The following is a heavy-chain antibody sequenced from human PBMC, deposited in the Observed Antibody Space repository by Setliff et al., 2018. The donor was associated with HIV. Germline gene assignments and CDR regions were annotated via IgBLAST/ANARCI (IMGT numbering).Heavy chain of an antibody. CDR2: FHYRGSP. J-gene: IGHJ2*01. V-gene: IGHV4-61*01. D-gene: IGHD6-6*01. Sequence: SETLSLTCAVSGYSISSDYHWSWIRQPPGEGLEFLGFFHYRGSPIYNPSLKSRVNISVDTSKNQFSLNLTSVTAADTAVYYCARSVARDYWYFGHWGRGTLVTVSS. CDR3: ARSVARDYWYFGH. CDR1: GYSISSDYH.